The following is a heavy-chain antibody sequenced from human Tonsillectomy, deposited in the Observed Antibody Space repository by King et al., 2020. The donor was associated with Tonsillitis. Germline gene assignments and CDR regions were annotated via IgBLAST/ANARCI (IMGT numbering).Heavy chain of an antibody. Sequence: VQLVESGGGVVQPGRSLRLSCAASGFTFSSYGMHGVRQAPGKGLEWVAVISYDGSKKYYADSVKGRFTISRDNSKNTVYLQMNSLRAEDTAVYYCAKDLLAVVVPAALDYWGQGTLVTVSS. D-gene: IGHD2-2*01. CDR3: AKDLLAVVVPAALDY. CDR2: ISYDGSKK. CDR1: GFTFSSYG. J-gene: IGHJ4*02. V-gene: IGHV3-30*18.